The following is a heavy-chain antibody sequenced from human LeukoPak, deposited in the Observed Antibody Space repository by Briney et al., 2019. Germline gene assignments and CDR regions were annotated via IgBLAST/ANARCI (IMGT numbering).Heavy chain of an antibody. CDR2: ITGSGGRT. V-gene: IGHV3-23*01. Sequence: GGSLRLSCAASGYTFGDYGMSWVRQVPGKGLEWVSAITGSGGRTYYADSVKGRFTISRDNSKNTLYLQMNSLRAEDTAIYYCAKEYTGTFSPFPSYFDNWGQGTLVTVSS. D-gene: IGHD1-26*01. CDR1: GYTFGDYG. J-gene: IGHJ4*02. CDR3: AKEYTGTFSPFPSYFDN.